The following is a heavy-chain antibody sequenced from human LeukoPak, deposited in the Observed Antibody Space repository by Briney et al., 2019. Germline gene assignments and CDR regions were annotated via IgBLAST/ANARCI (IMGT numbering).Heavy chain of an antibody. D-gene: IGHD3-16*02. J-gene: IGHJ6*02. CDR2: INAGNGNT. CDR1: GYTFTSYA. Sequence: ASVKVSCKASGYTFTSYAMHWVRQAPGQRLEWMGWINAGNGNTKYSQKFQGRVTITRDTSASTAYMELSSLRSEDTAVYYCARDGPGGMITFGGVIVDYYYYGMDVWGQGTTVTVSS. V-gene: IGHV1-3*01. CDR3: ARDGPGGMITFGGVIVDYYYYGMDV.